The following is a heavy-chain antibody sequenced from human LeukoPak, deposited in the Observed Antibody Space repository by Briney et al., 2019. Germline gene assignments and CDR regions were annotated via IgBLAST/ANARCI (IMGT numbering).Heavy chain of an antibody. CDR2: ISAYNGNT. CDR1: GYTFTSYG. J-gene: IGHJ1*01. CDR3: ARDTSRYYDSSGYHS. Sequence: APVKVSCKASGYTFTSYGISWVRQAPGQGLEWMGWISAYNGNTNYAQKLQGRVTMTTDTSTSTAYMELRSLRSDDTAVYYCARDTSRYYDSSGYHSWGQGTLVTVSS. V-gene: IGHV1-18*01. D-gene: IGHD3-22*01.